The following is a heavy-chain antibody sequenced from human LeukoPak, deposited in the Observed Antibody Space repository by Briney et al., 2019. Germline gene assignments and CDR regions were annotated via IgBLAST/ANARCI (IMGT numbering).Heavy chain of an antibody. CDR1: GYTFTSYD. V-gene: IGHV1-18*01. CDR2: ISAYNGNT. Sequence: ASVKVSCKASGYTFTSYDFSWVGQATGQGLEWMGWISAYNGNTNYAQKLQGRVTMTTDTSTSTAYKELRSLRSDDTAVYYCAANSSGYNKFDPWGQGTLVTVSS. CDR3: AANSSGYNKFDP. D-gene: IGHD3-22*01. J-gene: IGHJ5*02.